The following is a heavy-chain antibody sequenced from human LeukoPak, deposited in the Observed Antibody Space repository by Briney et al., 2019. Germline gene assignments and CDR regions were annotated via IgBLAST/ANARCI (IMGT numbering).Heavy chain of an antibody. CDR2: VYYTGST. CDR3: ARYSSSGAYWADY. D-gene: IGHD1-26*01. V-gene: IGHV4-59*01. CDR1: GGSISTYY. J-gene: IGHJ4*02. Sequence: SETLSLTCTVSGGSISTYYWSWIRQPPGKGLEWIGCVYYTGSTSYNPSLKSRVTISVDTSKNQFSLKLTSVTAADTAVYYCARYSSSGAYWADYWGKGTLVTVSS.